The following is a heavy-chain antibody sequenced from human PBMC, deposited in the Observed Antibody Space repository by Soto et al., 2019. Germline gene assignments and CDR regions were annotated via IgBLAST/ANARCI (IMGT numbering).Heavy chain of an antibody. V-gene: IGHV1-69*06. Sequence: QVQLVQSGAEVKKPGSSVKVSCKASGGTFSSYAISWVRQAPGQGLEWMGGIIPIFGTANYALKFQGRVTITADKTKSTAYMELRSLRIDDTAVYYCASPIHYYYSIGSVYWGQETQVTVSS. CDR2: IIPIFGTA. J-gene: IGHJ4*02. CDR3: ASPIHYYYSIGSVY. CDR1: GGTFSSYA. D-gene: IGHD3-22*01.